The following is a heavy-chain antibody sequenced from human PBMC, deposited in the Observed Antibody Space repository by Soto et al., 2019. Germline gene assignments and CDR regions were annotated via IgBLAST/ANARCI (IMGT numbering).Heavy chain of an antibody. CDR1: GGSISTYY. V-gene: IGHV4-59*01. CDR3: ARESYSSLLDV. CDR2: IYYSGNT. D-gene: IGHD6-13*01. J-gene: IGHJ6*04. Sequence: SETLSLTCTVSGGSISTYYWSWIRQPPGKGLEWIGYIYYSGNTIYNPSLKSRVTISVDTSKNQFSLELSSVTAADTAVYYCARESYSSLLDVWGKGTTVTVSS.